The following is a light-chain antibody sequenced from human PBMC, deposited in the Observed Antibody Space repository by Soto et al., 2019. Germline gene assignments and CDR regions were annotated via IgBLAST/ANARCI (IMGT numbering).Light chain of an antibody. CDR3: QQYDSYSRA. CDR2: DAS. V-gene: IGKV1-5*01. CDR1: QSISGW. J-gene: IGKJ1*01. Sequence: DIPMTQSPSILSASVGDRVTITCRASQSISGWLAWYQQKPGKAPNLLIYDASNLESGGPSRFSGSGSGTEFTLTISSLQPDDFATYYCQQYDSYSRAFGQGTKVEIK.